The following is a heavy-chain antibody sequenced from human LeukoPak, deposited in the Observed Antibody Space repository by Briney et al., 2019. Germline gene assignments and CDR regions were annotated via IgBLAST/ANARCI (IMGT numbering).Heavy chain of an antibody. CDR3: ATLGWELLQPVDVDY. Sequence: ASVKVSCKVSGYTLTELSIHWVRQAPGKGLEGMGGFDPEDGETIYAQKFQGRVTMTEDTSTDTAYMELSNLRSEETAVYYCATLGWELLQPVDVDYWGQGTLVTVSS. V-gene: IGHV1-24*01. D-gene: IGHD1-26*01. J-gene: IGHJ4*02. CDR2: FDPEDGET. CDR1: GYTLTELS.